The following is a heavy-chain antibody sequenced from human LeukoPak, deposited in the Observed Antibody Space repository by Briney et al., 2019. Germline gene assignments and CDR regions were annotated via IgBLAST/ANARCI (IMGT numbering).Heavy chain of an antibody. CDR1: GGSTSSSTYY. V-gene: IGHV4-39*01. CDR3: ARRSQWLVPPYYYYGMDV. D-gene: IGHD6-19*01. CDR2: IYYSGST. Sequence: SETLSLTCTVSGGSTSSSTYYWGWIRQPPGKGLEWIGSIYYSGSTYYNPSLETRVTISVDTSKNQFSLKLSFVTAADTAVYYCARRSQWLVPPYYYYGMDVWGQGTTVTVSS. J-gene: IGHJ6*02.